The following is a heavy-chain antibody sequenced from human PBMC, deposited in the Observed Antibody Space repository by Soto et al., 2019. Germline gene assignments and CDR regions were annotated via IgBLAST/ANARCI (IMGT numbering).Heavy chain of an antibody. CDR3: ARGRYGDY. D-gene: IGHD1-1*01. Sequence: QVHLVQSGAEVKKPGASVKVSCKGSGYAFTTYGITWVRQAPGQGLEWMGWISAHNGNXXYAQKLQGRVTVTRDTXXXXXXXXXXSLRSDDXXVYYCARGRYGDYWGQGALVTVSS. V-gene: IGHV1-18*01. CDR1: GYAFTTYG. J-gene: IGHJ4*02. CDR2: ISAHNGNX.